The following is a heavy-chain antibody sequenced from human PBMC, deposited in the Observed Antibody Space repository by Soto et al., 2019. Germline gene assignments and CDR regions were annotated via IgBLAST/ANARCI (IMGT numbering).Heavy chain of an antibody. V-gene: IGHV1-58*01. J-gene: IGHJ6*02. CDR2: IVVGNGNT. D-gene: IGHD3-3*01. Sequence: GASVKVSCKASAFTFINSAVQWVRQARGQRPEWIGWIVVGNGNTNYAQKFQGRVTITRDMSTTTVYLELSSLRSEDTAVYYCAADKGGYDFWSGPTIGLDVWGQGTTVTVSS. CDR3: AADKGGYDFWSGPTIGLDV. CDR1: AFTFINSA.